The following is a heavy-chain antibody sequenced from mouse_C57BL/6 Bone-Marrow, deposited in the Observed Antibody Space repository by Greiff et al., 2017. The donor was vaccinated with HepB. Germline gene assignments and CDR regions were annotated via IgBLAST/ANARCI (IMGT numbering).Heavy chain of an antibody. CDR3: ASYSNYFAY. D-gene: IGHD2-5*01. J-gene: IGHJ3*01. CDR2: IWTGGGT. V-gene: IGHV2-9-1*01. Sequence: VMLVESGPGLVAPSQSLSITCTVSGFSLTSYAISWVRQPPGKGLEWLGVIWTGGGTTYNSALKSRLSISKDNSKSQVFLKMNSLQTDDTARYYCASYSNYFAYWGQGTLVTVSA. CDR1: GFSLTSYA.